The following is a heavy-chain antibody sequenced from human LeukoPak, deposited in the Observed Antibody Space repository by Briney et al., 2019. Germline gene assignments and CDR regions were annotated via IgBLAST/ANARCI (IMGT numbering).Heavy chain of an antibody. V-gene: IGHV5-51*01. CDR1: GYSFTSYW. CDR3: ARPRGTMIVVIDY. Sequence: GESLKISCKGSGYSFTSYWIGWVRQMPGKGLEWMEIIYPGDFDTRYSPSFQGQVTISADKSINTAYLQWSSLKASDTAMYYCARPRGTMIVVIDYWGQGTLVTVSS. CDR2: IYPGDFDT. D-gene: IGHD3-22*01. J-gene: IGHJ4*02.